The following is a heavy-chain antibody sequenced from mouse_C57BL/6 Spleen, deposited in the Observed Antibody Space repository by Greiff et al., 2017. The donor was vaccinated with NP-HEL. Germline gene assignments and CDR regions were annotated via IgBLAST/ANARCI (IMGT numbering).Heavy chain of an antibody. CDR1: GFTFTDYY. CDR2: IRNKANGYTT. Sequence: EVQRVESGGGLVQPGGSLSLSCAASGFTFTDYYMSWVRQPPGQALEWLGFIRNKANGYTTEYSASVKGRFTISRDNSQSILYLQMNALRAEDSATYHCARYPGSYFDYWGQGTTLTVSS. CDR3: ARYPGSYFDY. J-gene: IGHJ2*01. D-gene: IGHD4-1*01. V-gene: IGHV7-3*01.